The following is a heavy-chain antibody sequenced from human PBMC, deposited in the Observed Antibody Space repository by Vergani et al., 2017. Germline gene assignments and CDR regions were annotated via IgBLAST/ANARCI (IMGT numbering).Heavy chain of an antibody. J-gene: IGHJ4*02. Sequence: QVQLQESGPGPVKPSQTLSLTCSVSGDSISSGVYYWNWIRQHPGKGLEWIGYIYSTGSTHHNPSLRRRINMSVDTSKNQFSLKLNSVTAADTAMYYCARMGFYDEGDAFRIGYFDSWGPGILVTVSS. CDR3: ARMGFYDEGDAFRIGYFDS. CDR2: IYSTGST. V-gene: IGHV4-31*03. CDR1: GDSISSGVYY. D-gene: IGHD2/OR15-2a*01.